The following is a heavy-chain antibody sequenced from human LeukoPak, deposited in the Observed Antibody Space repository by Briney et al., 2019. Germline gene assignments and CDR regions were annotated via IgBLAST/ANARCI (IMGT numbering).Heavy chain of an antibody. J-gene: IGHJ6*03. CDR2: FDPEDGET. CDR1: GYTLTELS. CDR3: ARGTSGWYYYYYMDV. D-gene: IGHD6-19*01. Sequence: ASVKVSCKVSGYTLTELSMHWVRQAPGKGLEWMGGFDPEDGETIYAQKFQGRVTMTRDTSISTAYMELSRLRSDDTAVYYCARGTSGWYYYYYMDVWGKGTTVTISS. V-gene: IGHV1-24*01.